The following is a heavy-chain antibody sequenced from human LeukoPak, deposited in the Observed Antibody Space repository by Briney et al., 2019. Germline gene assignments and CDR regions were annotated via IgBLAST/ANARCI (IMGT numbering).Heavy chain of an antibody. D-gene: IGHD6-13*01. CDR1: GFTFSSYA. CDR3: AKGSSNWRDYYYFDY. V-gene: IGHV3-23*01. CDR2: ISDSGGST. J-gene: IGHJ4*02. Sequence: GGSLRLSCAASGFTFSSYAVTWVRQAPGKGLAWVSAISDSGGSTQYADSVKGRFIISRDNSKNTLYLQMNSLRVEDTAVYYCAKGSSNWRDYYYFDYWGQGTLVTVSS.